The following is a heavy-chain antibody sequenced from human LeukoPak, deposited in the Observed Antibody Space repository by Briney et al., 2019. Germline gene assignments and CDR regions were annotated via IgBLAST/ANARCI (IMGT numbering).Heavy chain of an antibody. CDR1: GFTFSSYG. V-gene: IGHV3-33*01. J-gene: IGHJ5*01. CDR3: ARDKYPAVAAPYNWFDS. CDR2: IRYDGSNK. D-gene: IGHD6-19*01. Sequence: GGSLRLSCAASGFTFSSYGMLWVRQAPGKGLEWVAVIRYDGSNKYYADSVKGRFTISRDNSKNTLYLQMNSLRAEDTAVYYCARDKYPAVAAPYNWFDSWGQGTLVTVSS.